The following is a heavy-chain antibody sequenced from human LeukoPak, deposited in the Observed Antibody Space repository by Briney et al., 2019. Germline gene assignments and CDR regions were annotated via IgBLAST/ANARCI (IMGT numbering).Heavy chain of an antibody. CDR2: IKEDGSEK. Sequence: PGGSLRLSCAASGFTFSDYWMIWVRQVPGKGLEWVANIKEDGSEKYYVDSVKGRFTISRDNAKNSLYLQMNSLRAEDTAVYYCARTAHYYYDSSAYRFLDYWGQGTLVTVSS. J-gene: IGHJ4*02. CDR3: ARTAHYYYDSSAYRFLDY. CDR1: GFTFSDYW. D-gene: IGHD3-22*01. V-gene: IGHV3-7*01.